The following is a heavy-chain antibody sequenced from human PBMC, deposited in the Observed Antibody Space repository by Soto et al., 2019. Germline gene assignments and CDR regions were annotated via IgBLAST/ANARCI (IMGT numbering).Heavy chain of an antibody. V-gene: IGHV1-3*01. J-gene: IGHJ4*02. CDR3: ARGGSASVLRFLEWLLGSYFDY. D-gene: IGHD3-3*01. Sequence: ASVKVSCKASGYTFTSYAMHWVRQAPGQRLEWMGWINAGNGNTKYSQKFQGRVTITRDTSASTAYMELSSLRSEDTAVYYCARGGSASVLRFLEWLLGSYFDYWGQGTLVTVSS. CDR1: GYTFTSYA. CDR2: INAGNGNT.